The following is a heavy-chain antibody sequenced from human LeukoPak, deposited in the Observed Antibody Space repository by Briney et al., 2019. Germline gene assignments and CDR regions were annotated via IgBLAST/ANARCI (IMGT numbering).Heavy chain of an antibody. CDR2: IIPIFGKA. V-gene: IGHV1-69*13. CDR3: ARGVVVVSGSILGWLDT. CDR1: GGTFSSYA. D-gene: IGHD2-2*02. Sequence: GAAVKVSCKASGGTFSSYAIYWGRQAPGQGLEWMGGIIPIFGKANYAQKFQGRVTITADESTTTAYMELTRLRSEDTAVYYCARGVVVVSGSILGWLDTWGQGTLVTVSS. J-gene: IGHJ5*02.